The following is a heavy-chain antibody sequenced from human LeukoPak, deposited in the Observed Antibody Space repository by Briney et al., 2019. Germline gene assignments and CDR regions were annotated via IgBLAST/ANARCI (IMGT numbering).Heavy chain of an antibody. CDR2: ISWNSGSI. D-gene: IGHD1-1*01. CDR1: GFTFDDYA. J-gene: IGHJ3*02. V-gene: IGHV3-9*01. Sequence: GGSLRLSCAASGFTFDDYAMHWVRQAPGKGLEWVSGISWNSGSIGYADSVKGRFTISRDNAKNSLYLQMNSLRAEDTALYYCAKDIRAISGAFDIWGQGTMVTVSS. CDR3: AKDIRAISGAFDI.